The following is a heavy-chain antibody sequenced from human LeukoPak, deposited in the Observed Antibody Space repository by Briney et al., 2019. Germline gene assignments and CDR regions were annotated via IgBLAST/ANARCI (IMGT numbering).Heavy chain of an antibody. D-gene: IGHD3-3*01. CDR1: GGSISSFH. Sequence: PETLSLTCSVSGGSISSFHWSWIRQPAGKGLEWIGHVYSNGRATYSPSLTSRVTMSVDTPKNQVSLQLSSVTAADTAVYYCARDQDDFWSGYYYFDYWGQGILVTVSS. CDR2: VYSNGRA. CDR3: ARDQDDFWSGYYYFDY. J-gene: IGHJ4*02. V-gene: IGHV4-4*07.